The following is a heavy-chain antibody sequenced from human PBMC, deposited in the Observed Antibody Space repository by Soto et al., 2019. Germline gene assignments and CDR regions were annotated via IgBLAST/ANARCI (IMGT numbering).Heavy chain of an antibody. J-gene: IGHJ5*02. D-gene: IGHD6-13*01. V-gene: IGHV1-18*01. CDR3: ARDRSIAAAGPYNWFDP. CDR1: GYTFTSYG. CDR2: MSAYNGNT. Sequence: QVQLVQSGAEVKKPGASVKVSCKASGYTFTSYGISWVRQAPGQGLEWMGWMSAYNGNTNYAQKLQGRVTMTTDTSTSTAYMELRSLRSDDTAVYYCARDRSIAAAGPYNWFDPWGQGTLVTVSS.